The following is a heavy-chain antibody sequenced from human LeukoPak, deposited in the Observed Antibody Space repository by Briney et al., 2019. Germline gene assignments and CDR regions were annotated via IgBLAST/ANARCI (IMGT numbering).Heavy chain of an antibody. D-gene: IGHD5-24*01. V-gene: IGHV3-53*01. CDR1: GFTVSSNY. J-gene: IGHJ3*02. CDR3: TRDDSGDGFNGAFDI. CDR2: IYSGGNT. Sequence: GGSLRLSCVASGFTVSSNYMSWVRQAPGKGLEWVSVIYSGGNTYYADSVKGRFIISRDNSKNTLYLQMNSPSAEGTAVYYCTRDDSGDGFNGAFDIWGQGTMVTVSS.